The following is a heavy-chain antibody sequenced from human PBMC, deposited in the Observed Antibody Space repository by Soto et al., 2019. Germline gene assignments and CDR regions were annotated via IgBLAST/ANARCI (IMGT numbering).Heavy chain of an antibody. Sequence: QVPLVQSGAEVKKPGASVKVSCKASGYTFTSYAMHWVRQAPGQRLEWMGWINAGNGNTKYSQKFQGRVTITRDTSAGTAYMELSSLRSEDTAVYYCARSPPFWSGYSPFDYWGQGTLGTVSS. J-gene: IGHJ4*02. CDR1: GYTFTSYA. V-gene: IGHV1-3*01. CDR3: ARSPPFWSGYSPFDY. CDR2: INAGNGNT. D-gene: IGHD3-3*01.